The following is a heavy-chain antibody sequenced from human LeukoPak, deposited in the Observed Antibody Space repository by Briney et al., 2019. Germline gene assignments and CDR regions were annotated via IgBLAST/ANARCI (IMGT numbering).Heavy chain of an antibody. V-gene: IGHV1-69*04. CDR2: IIPILGIA. D-gene: IGHD6-13*01. Sequence: SVKVSCTASGGTFTSYAISWVRQPPGQGLEWMGRIIPILGIANYAQKFQGRVTITADKSTSTAYMELSSLRSEDTAVYYCARGLAAADNWFDPWGQGTLVTVSS. J-gene: IGHJ5*02. CDR3: ARGLAAADNWFDP. CDR1: GGTFTSYA.